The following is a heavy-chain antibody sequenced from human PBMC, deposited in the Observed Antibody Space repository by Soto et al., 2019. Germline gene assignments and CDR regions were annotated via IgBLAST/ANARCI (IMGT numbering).Heavy chain of an antibody. Sequence: QVQLVESGGGVVQPGRSLRLSCAASGFTFSSYAMHWVRQAPGKGLEWVAVISYDGSNKYYADSVKGRFTVSRDNSKNTLYVQMNSLRAEDTAVYYCVLSRSAYFDFWGQGTLVTVSS. V-gene: IGHV3-30-3*01. J-gene: IGHJ4*02. CDR2: ISYDGSNK. CDR1: GFTFSSYA. D-gene: IGHD6-6*01. CDR3: VLSRSAYFDF.